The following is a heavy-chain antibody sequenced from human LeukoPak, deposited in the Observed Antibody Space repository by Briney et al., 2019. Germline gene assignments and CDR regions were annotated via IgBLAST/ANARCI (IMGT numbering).Heavy chain of an antibody. CDR2: ISGSGGST. Sequence: PGESLRLSCAASGFTFSSYGMSWVRQAPGKGLEWVSGISGSGGSTHYADSVKGRFTISRDNSKNTLYLQMNSLRAEDTAVYYCAKGSGSGWYFAQWGQGTLVTVSS. D-gene: IGHD6-19*01. CDR3: AKGSGSGWYFAQ. CDR1: GFTFSSYG. J-gene: IGHJ4*02. V-gene: IGHV3-23*01.